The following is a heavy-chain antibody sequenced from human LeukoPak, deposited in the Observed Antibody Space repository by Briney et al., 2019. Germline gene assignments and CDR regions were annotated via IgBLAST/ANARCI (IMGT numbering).Heavy chain of an antibody. CDR3: AKAGYSGYDWHFDY. Sequence: GGSLRLSCAASGFIFDDYAVHWVRQTPGKGLEWVSGISWNSGSMEYADSVKGRFTISRDNAKNSLYLQMNSLRAEDTAVYYCAKAGYSGYDWHFDYWGQGTLVTVSS. D-gene: IGHD5-12*01. V-gene: IGHV3-9*01. CDR1: GFIFDDYA. J-gene: IGHJ4*02. CDR2: ISWNSGSM.